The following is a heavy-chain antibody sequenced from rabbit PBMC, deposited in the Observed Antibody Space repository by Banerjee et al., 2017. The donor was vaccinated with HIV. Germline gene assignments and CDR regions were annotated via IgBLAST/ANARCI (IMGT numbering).Heavy chain of an antibody. D-gene: IGHD6-1*01. CDR1: GFSFSSGYD. CDR2: INTSSGNT. Sequence: QEQLEESGGDLVKPEGSLTLTCTASGFSFSSGYDMCWVRQAPGKGLEWIGCINTSSGNTVYASWAKGRFTISKTSSTTVTLQMTSLTAADTATYFCARGIYGHAGYAYPTYSDLWGPGTLVTVS. J-gene: IGHJ4*01. V-gene: IGHV1S45*01. CDR3: ARGIYGHAGYAYPTYSDL.